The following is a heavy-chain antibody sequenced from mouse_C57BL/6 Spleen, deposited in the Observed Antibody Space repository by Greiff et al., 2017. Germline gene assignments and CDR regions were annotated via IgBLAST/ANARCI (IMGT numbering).Heavy chain of an antibody. CDR3: ARGYSNYGDAMDY. CDR1: GYTFTSYW. D-gene: IGHD2-5*01. V-gene: IGHV1-52*01. CDR2: IDPSDSET. J-gene: IGHJ4*01. Sequence: QVQLKQPGAELVRPGSSVKLSCKASGYTFTSYWMHWVKQRPIQGLEWIGNIDPSDSETHYNQKFKDKATLTVDKSSSTAYMQLSSLTSEDSAVYYCARGYSNYGDAMDYWGQGTSVTVSS.